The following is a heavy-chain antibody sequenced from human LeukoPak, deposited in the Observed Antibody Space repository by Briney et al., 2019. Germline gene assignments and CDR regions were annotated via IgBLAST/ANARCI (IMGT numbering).Heavy chain of an antibody. CDR1: GYTFTSYD. V-gene: IGHV1-8*03. Sequence: ASVKVSCKASGYTFTSYDINWVRQATGQGLEWMGWMNPNSGNTGYAQKFQGRVTITRNTSISTAYMELSSLRSEDTAVYYCARAPGPYNYYYMDVWGKGTTVTVSS. CDR2: MNPNSGNT. D-gene: IGHD3-16*01. CDR3: ARAPGPYNYYYMDV. J-gene: IGHJ6*03.